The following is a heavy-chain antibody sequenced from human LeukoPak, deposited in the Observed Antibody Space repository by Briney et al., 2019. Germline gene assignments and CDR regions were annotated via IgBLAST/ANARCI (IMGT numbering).Heavy chain of an antibody. V-gene: IGHV4-34*01. CDR1: GGSFSGYY. Sequence: SETLSLTCAVYGGSFSGYYWSWIRQPPGKGLEWIGEINHSGSTNYNPSLKSRVTISVDTSKNQFSLKLSSVTAADTAVYYCARGIAAAPLGTFDYWGQGTLVTVSS. D-gene: IGHD6-13*01. CDR3: ARGIAAAPLGTFDY. J-gene: IGHJ4*02. CDR2: INHSGST.